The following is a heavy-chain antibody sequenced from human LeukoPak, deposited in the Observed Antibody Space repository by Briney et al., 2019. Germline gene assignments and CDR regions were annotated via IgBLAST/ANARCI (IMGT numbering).Heavy chain of an antibody. D-gene: IGHD6-19*01. J-gene: IGHJ4*02. CDR3: SFATSGWKATLDY. CDR1: GITFRNSA. V-gene: IGHV3-49*04. CDR2: ITSNSNGATA. Sequence: GGSLRLSCTASGITFRNSAINWVRQAPGKGLEWLGFITSNSNGATAEYATSVKGRFSISRDDSTSIAYLQMNSLKSEDTGVYYCSFATSGWKATLDYWGRGSPVTVSS.